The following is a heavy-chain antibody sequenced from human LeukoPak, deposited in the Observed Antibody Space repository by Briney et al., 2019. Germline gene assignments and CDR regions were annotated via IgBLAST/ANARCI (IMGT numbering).Heavy chain of an antibody. CDR2: IYYSGST. D-gene: IGHD4-17*01. J-gene: IGHJ4*02. CDR1: GGSISSYY. V-gene: IGHV4-59*01. Sequence: SETLSLTCTVSGGSISSYYWSWIRQPPGKGLEWIGYIYYSGSTNYNPSLKSRVTISVDTSKNQFSLKLSSVTAADTAAYYCARRGSTVTTDGYYFDYWGQGTLVTVSS. CDR3: ARRGSTVTTDGYYFDY.